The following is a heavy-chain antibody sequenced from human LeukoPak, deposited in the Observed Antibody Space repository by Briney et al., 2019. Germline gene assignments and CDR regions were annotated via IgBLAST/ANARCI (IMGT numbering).Heavy chain of an antibody. D-gene: IGHD3-10*01. CDR3: ARGYGAGSFSYLDY. CDR2: IYPGDSDT. Sequence: GESLKISCQGSGYRFSSYWIGWVRQMPGKGLEWMGIIYPGDSDTRYSPSFQGQVTISVDTSISTTYLQWSSLKASDTAIYYCARGYGAGSFSYLDYWGQGALLTVSS. V-gene: IGHV5-51*01. CDR1: GYRFSSYW. J-gene: IGHJ4*02.